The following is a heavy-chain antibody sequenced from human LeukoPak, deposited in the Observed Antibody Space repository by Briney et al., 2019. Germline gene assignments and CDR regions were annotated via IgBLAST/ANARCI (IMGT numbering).Heavy chain of an antibody. CDR1: GFTFSSYA. V-gene: IGHV3-23*01. J-gene: IGHJ4*02. CDR3: AEDHSGWYGIYFDY. D-gene: IGHD6-19*01. Sequence: GGSLRLSCAASGFTFSSYAMSWVRQAPGKGLEWVSAISGSGGSTYYADSVKGRFTISRDNSKNTLYLQMNSLRAEDTAVYYCAEDHSGWYGIYFDYWGQGTLVTVSS. CDR2: ISGSGGST.